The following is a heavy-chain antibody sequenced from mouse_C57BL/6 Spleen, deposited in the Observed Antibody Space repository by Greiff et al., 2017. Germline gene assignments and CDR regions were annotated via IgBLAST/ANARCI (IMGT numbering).Heavy chain of an antibody. CDR2: INPNYGTT. CDR3: ARSDYGSSYVYFDV. Sequence: EVQLQQSGPELVKPGASVKISCKASGYSFTDYNMNWVKQSNGKSLEWIGVINPNYGTTSSNQKFKGKATLTVDQSSSTAYMQLNSLTSEDSAVYYCARSDYGSSYVYFDVWGTGTTVTVSS. D-gene: IGHD1-1*01. J-gene: IGHJ1*03. V-gene: IGHV1-39*01. CDR1: GYSFTDYN.